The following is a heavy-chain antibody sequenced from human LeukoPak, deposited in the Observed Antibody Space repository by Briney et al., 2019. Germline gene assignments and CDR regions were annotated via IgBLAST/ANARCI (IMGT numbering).Heavy chain of an antibody. D-gene: IGHD3-10*01. CDR1: GYTFTRYD. CDR3: ARGLLRGYGCRGWFDP. V-gene: IGHV1-8*03. CDR2: MNPDSGNT. Sequence: ASVKVSCKTSGYTFTRYDINWVRQATGQGLEWMGWMNPDSGNTGYAQKFQGRVTITGNTSISTAYMELSSLRSEDTAVYYCARGLLRGYGCRGWFDPWGLGTLVAVSS. J-gene: IGHJ5*02.